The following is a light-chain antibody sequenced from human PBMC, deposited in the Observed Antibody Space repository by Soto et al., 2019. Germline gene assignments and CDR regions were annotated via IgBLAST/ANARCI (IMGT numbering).Light chain of an antibody. CDR2: DAS. V-gene: IGKV3-11*01. CDR3: QQRSSWPLT. CDR1: QSVRSN. Sequence: IVMTQSPATLSVSPGERATLSCRASQSVRSNLAWYQQKPGQAPRLLIYDASNRATGIPARISGGGSGTDFTLTISSLEPEDFAVYYCQQRSSWPLTFGGGTKVDIK. J-gene: IGKJ4*01.